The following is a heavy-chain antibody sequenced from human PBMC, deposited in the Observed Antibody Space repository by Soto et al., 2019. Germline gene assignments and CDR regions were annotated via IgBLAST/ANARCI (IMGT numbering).Heavy chain of an antibody. CDR3: AREYGLEMATLDY. CDR1: GFTFSSYA. Sequence: QVQLVESGGGVVQPGRSLRLSCAASGFTFSSYAMHWVRHAPGKELEWVAVISYDGSNKYYADSVKGRFTISRDNSKNTLYLQMNSLRAEDTAVYYCAREYGLEMATLDYWGQGTLVTVSS. D-gene: IGHD5-12*01. CDR2: ISYDGSNK. J-gene: IGHJ4*02. V-gene: IGHV3-30-3*01.